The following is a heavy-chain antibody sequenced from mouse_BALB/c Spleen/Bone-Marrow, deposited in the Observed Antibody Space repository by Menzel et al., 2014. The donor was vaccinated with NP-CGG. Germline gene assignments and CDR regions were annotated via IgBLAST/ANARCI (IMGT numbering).Heavy chain of an antibody. V-gene: IGHV1S56*01. Sequence: QVQLQQSGPELVKPGASVRISCKAAGYTFTSYYIHWVKQRPGQGLEWTGWIYPGNVNTKYNEKFKGKATLTADKSSSTAYFLLSSLTSEDSVVYFCAREANWNFDYWGQGTTLTVSS. CDR1: GYTFTSYY. D-gene: IGHD4-1*01. J-gene: IGHJ2*01. CDR2: IYPGNVNT. CDR3: AREANWNFDY.